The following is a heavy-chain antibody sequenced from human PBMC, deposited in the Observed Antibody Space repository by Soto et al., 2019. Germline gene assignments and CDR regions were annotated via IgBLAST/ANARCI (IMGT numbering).Heavy chain of an antibody. CDR2: IGSSDGNT. D-gene: IGHD3-9*01. J-gene: IGHJ4*02. Sequence: EAHLLESGGGLVQPGGSLRLSCAASGFPFSTYVVTWVRQAPGKGLEWVSTIGSSDGNTYYADSVKGRFTISRDNSNNMLFLQMNSLRAEDTAVYYCAKILRTNYDMFFDHWGQGTLVTVSS. V-gene: IGHV3-23*01. CDR3: AKILRTNYDMFFDH. CDR1: GFPFSTYV.